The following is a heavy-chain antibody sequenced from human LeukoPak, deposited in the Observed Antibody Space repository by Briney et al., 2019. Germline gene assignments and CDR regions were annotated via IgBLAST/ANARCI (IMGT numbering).Heavy chain of an antibody. CDR1: GFTFDTYN. D-gene: IGHD3-16*01. V-gene: IGHV3-66*01. Sequence: GGSLRLSCAASGFTFDTYNFNWVRQAPGKGLEWVSVIYSGGSTYYADSVKGRFTISRDNGKNALYLQMNSLRVEDTAVYYCARDSDVPFDYWGQGTLVTVSS. J-gene: IGHJ4*02. CDR3: ARDSDVPFDY. CDR2: IYSGGST.